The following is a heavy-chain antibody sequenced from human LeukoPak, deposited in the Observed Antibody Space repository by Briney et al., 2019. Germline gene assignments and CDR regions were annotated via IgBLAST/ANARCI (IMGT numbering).Heavy chain of an antibody. CDR1: GYSFTSYW. J-gene: IGHJ3*02. V-gene: IGHV5-51*01. D-gene: IGHD3-3*01. CDR3: ARVDYDFWSGYGSGAFDI. Sequence: GESLKISCKGSGYSFTSYWIGWVRQMPGKGLEWMGIIYPGDSDTRYSPSFQGQVTISADKSISTAYLQWSSLKASDTAMYYSARVDYDFWSGYGSGAFDIWGQGTMVTVSS. CDR2: IYPGDSDT.